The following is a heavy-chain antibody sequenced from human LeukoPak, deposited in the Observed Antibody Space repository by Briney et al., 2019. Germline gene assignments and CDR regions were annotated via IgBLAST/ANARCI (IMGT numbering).Heavy chain of an antibody. CDR1: GYTFTGYY. Sequence: GASVKVSCRASGYTFTGYYMHWVRHAPGQGLEWMGWINPNTGGTDYAQNFQGRVTMTRDTSISTAYMELSRLTSDDTAVYYCARDVFAGYSTHHRFDPWGQGTLVTVSS. CDR3: ARDVFAGYSTHHRFDP. J-gene: IGHJ5*02. CDR2: INPNTGGT. D-gene: IGHD6-13*01. V-gene: IGHV1-2*02.